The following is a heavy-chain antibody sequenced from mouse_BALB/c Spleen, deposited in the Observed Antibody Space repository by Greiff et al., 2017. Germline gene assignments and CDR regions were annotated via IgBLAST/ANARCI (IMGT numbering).Heavy chain of an antibody. V-gene: IGHV1-14*01. J-gene: IGHJ1*01. CDR3: ARYYYGSSPYWYFDV. CDR1: GYTFTSYV. CDR2: INPYNDGT. D-gene: IGHD1-1*01. Sequence: EVKLVESGPELVKPGASVKMSCKASGYTFTSYVMHWVKQKPGQGLEWIGYINPYNDGTKYNEKFKGKATLTSDKSSSTAYMELSSLTSEDSAVYYCARYYYGSSPYWYFDVWGAGTTVTVSS.